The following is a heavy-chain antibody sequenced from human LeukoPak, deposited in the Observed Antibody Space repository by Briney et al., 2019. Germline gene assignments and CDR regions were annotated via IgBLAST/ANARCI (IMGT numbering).Heavy chain of an antibody. Sequence: ASVKVSCKASGYTFTSYYMHWVRQAPGQGLEWMGIINPSGGSTSYAQKFQGRVTMTRDTSTSTVYMELSSLRSEDTAVYYCARDSVLRYSVPPYYTYYMDVWGKGTTVTISS. CDR1: GYTFTSYY. CDR3: ARDSVLRYSVPPYYTYYMDV. V-gene: IGHV1-46*01. CDR2: INPSGGST. D-gene: IGHD3-9*01. J-gene: IGHJ6*03.